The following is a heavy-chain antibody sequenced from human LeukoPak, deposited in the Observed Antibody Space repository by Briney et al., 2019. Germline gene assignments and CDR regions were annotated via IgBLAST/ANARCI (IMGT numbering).Heavy chain of an antibody. J-gene: IGHJ6*03. V-gene: IGHV1-8*01. D-gene: IGHD2-15*01. CDR3: ARRSAGSGARDYYYYMDV. Sequence: ASVKVSCKTSGYTFTSYDINWVRQATGQGLEWMGWMNPNSGNTGYAQKFQGRVTMTRNNSISTAYMELSSLRSEDTAVYYCARRSAGSGARDYYYYMDVWGKGTTVTVSS. CDR2: MNPNSGNT. CDR1: GYTFTSYD.